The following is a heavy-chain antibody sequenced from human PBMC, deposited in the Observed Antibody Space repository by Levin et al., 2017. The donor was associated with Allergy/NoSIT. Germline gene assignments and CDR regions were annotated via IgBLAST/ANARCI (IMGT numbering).Heavy chain of an antibody. Sequence: GESLKISCVASGVAFSSYSMNWVRQAPGKGLEWISYIISSSSSIDYADSVKGRFPISRDNAKNSLFLQMNSLRDEDTAVYFCAGMKRNIRQAFGIWGQGTMVTVSS. CDR2: IISSSSSI. CDR3: AGMKRNIRQAFGI. J-gene: IGHJ3*02. D-gene: IGHD2/OR15-2a*01. V-gene: IGHV3-48*02. CDR1: GVAFSSYS.